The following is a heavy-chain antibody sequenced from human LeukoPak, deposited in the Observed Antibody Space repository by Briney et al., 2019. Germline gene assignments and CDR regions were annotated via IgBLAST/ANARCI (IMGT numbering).Heavy chain of an antibody. J-gene: IGHJ5*02. CDR1: GFTFSSYA. Sequence: PGGSLGLSCAASGFTFSSYAMSWVRQAPGKGPEWVSAMGGSGGYTYYADSVKGRFTISRDNSKNTLYLQMISLRAEDTGVYYCAREEVWKYSGYDQTEGHNWFDPWGQGTLVTVSS. CDR2: MGGSGGYT. V-gene: IGHV3-23*01. D-gene: IGHD5-12*01. CDR3: AREEVWKYSGYDQTEGHNWFDP.